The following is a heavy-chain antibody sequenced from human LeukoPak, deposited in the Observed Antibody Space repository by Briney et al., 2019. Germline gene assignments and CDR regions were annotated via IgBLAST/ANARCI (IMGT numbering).Heavy chain of an antibody. J-gene: IGHJ1*01. V-gene: IGHV3-33*08. CDR1: GFSFGSYG. CDR2: IRYGGIHQ. CDR3: ARDSGTWFYLQD. Sequence: GGSLRLSCAAPGFSFGSYGMHWVRQAPGKGLEWVALIRYGGIHQFYANSVRGRFTISRNNPKNTLYLQMNSLRGEDTAVCFCARDSGTWFYLQDWGQGTLVTVSS. D-gene: IGHD2/OR15-2a*01.